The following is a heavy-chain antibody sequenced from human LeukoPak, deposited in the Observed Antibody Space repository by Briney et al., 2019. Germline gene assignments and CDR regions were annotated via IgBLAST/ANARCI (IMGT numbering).Heavy chain of an antibody. CDR1: GGSFSGYY. CDR2: INHSGST. CDR3: ARGLGKSGWYQYYFDY. Sequence: SETLSLTCAVYGGSFSGYYWSWIRQPPGKGLEWIGEINHSGSTNYNPSLKSRVTISVDTSKNQFSLKLSSVTAADTAVYYCARGLGKSGWYQYYFDYWGQGTLVTVSS. V-gene: IGHV4-34*01. D-gene: IGHD6-19*01. J-gene: IGHJ4*02.